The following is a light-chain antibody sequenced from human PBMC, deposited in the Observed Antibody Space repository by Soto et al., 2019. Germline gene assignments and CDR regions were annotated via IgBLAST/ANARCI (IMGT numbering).Light chain of an antibody. Sequence: QSVLTQPPSVSGAPGQRGPISCTGNSSNLGAGYDVPWYQQLPGAAPKLVIFGNRNRPSGVPERFSGSKSGTSASLATTGLQAEDEADYYYQAYDYSLTASVFGGGTKVTVL. CDR3: QAYDYSLTASV. CDR2: GNR. V-gene: IGLV1-40*01. CDR1: SSNLGAGYD. J-gene: IGLJ3*02.